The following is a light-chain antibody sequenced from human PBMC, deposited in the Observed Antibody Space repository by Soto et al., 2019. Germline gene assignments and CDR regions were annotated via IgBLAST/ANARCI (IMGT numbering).Light chain of an antibody. J-gene: IGKJ1*01. CDR3: QQYSQNWT. V-gene: IGKV1-5*03. CDR1: QPILKW. CDR2: GAS. Sequence: DIQITQSPPTLSASVGETVTITCRASQPILKWLAWYQLRPGNAPKLLVYGASTLESGVPPRFIGGGSRTDFLLTLSRLQLEDSASYYCQQYSQNWTFGPGTKVQ.